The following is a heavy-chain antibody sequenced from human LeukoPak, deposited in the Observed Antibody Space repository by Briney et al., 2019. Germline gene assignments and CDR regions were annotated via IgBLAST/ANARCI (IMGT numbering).Heavy chain of an antibody. Sequence: GASVKVSCKASGYTFSNYAITWVRQAPGQGLEWMGWISGDNGQTKYAQNFQDRVTMTTDTPTSTAYLELKSLRPDDTAVYYCARDPGTYTGSYYGLNWGQGTLVTV. D-gene: IGHD1-26*01. CDR3: ARDPGTYTGSYYGLN. CDR1: GYTFSNYA. CDR2: ISGDNGQT. V-gene: IGHV1-18*01. J-gene: IGHJ4*02.